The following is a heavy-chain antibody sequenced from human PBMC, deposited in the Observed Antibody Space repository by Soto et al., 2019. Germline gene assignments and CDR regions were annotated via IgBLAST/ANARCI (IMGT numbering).Heavy chain of an antibody. CDR2: ISRSSSTI. CDR1: GFTFSGYS. J-gene: IGHJ4*02. CDR3: ARDLRGGSYSSFDY. D-gene: IGHD1-26*01. V-gene: IGHV3-48*01. Sequence: GGSLRLSCAASGFTFSGYSMNWVRQAPGKGLEWVSYISRSSSTIYYADSVKGRFTISRDNAKNSLYLQMSSLRAEDTAVYYCARDLRGGSYSSFDYWGQGTLVTVSS.